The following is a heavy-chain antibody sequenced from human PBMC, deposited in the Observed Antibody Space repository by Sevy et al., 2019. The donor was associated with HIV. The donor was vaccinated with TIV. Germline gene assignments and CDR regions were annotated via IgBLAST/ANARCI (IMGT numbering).Heavy chain of an antibody. CDR1: GITFSSHA. CDR3: ARADYGDYSGEFDY. D-gene: IGHD4-17*01. CDR2: ISYDGSNK. J-gene: IGHJ4*02. Sequence: GGSLRLTCAASGITFSSHAMHWVRQAPGKGLEWVTIISYDGSNKYYADSVKGRFTISRDNSKNTLYLQMNSLRAEDTAVYYCARADYGDYSGEFDYWGQGTLVTVSS. V-gene: IGHV3-30-3*01.